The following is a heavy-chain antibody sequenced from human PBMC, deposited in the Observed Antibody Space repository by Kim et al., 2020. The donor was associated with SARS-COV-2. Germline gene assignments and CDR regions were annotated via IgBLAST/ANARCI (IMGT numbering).Heavy chain of an antibody. J-gene: IGHJ4*02. Sequence: SETLSLTCAVYGGSFSGYYWSWIRQPPGKGLEWIGEINHSGSTNYNPSLKSRVTISVDTSKNQFSLKLSSVTAADTAVYYCARGLFSMVRGVIGYWGQGTLVTVSS. D-gene: IGHD3-10*01. CDR1: GGSFSGYY. CDR3: ARGLFSMVRGVIGY. CDR2: INHSGST. V-gene: IGHV4-34*01.